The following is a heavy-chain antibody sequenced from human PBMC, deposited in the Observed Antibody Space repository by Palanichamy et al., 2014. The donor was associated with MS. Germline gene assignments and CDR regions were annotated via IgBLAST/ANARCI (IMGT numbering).Heavy chain of an antibody. D-gene: IGHD4-23*01. V-gene: IGHV3-74*01. CDR2: INSDGSST. J-gene: IGHJ4*02. Sequence: VQPGGSLRLSCAASGFTFSTYWMHWVRQAPGKGLVWVSRINSDGSSTNYADSVKGRFTISRDNARNTLYLQMNSLRAEDTAVYYCARGVTPAVVTPYNYWGQGTLVTVSS. CDR1: GFTFSTYW. CDR3: ARGVTPAVVTPYNY.